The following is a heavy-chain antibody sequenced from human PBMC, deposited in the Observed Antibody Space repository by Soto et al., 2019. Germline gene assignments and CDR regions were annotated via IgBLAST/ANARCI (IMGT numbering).Heavy chain of an antibody. CDR2: IYYSGST. Sequence: SETLSLTCTVSGGSISSSSYYWGWIRQPPGKGLEWIGSIYYSGSTYYNPSLKSRVTISVDTSKNQFSLKLSSVTAADTAVYYCARGLGYCSSTSCYVSANWFDPWGQGTLVTVSS. D-gene: IGHD2-2*01. CDR1: GGSISSSSYY. V-gene: IGHV4-39*01. J-gene: IGHJ5*02. CDR3: ARGLGYCSSTSCYVSANWFDP.